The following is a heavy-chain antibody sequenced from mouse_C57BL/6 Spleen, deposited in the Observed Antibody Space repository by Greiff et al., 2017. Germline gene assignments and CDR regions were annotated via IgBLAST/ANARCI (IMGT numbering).Heavy chain of an antibody. J-gene: IGHJ4*01. V-gene: IGHV1-76*01. CDR3: ASPYGNYAMDY. CDR2: IYPGSGNT. CDR1: GYTFTDYY. D-gene: IGHD1-1*01. Sequence: QVQLKESGAELVRPGASVKLSCKASGYTFTDYYINWVKQRPGQGLEWIARIYPGSGNTYYNEKFKGKATLTAEKSSSTAYMQLSSLTSEDSAVYFCASPYGNYAMDYWGQGTSVTVSS.